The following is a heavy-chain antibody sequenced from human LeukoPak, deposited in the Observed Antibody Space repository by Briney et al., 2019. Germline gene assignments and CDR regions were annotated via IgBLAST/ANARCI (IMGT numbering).Heavy chain of an antibody. V-gene: IGHV1-69*01. CDR2: IIPIFGRA. D-gene: IGHD6-13*01. Sequence: SVKVSCKASGGTFISYGISWVRQAPGQGLEWMGGIIPIFGRANYAQKFQGRVTISADDSTSTAYMELSGLRSEDTAVYYCARGISSSWYWGFDYWGQGTLVTVSS. J-gene: IGHJ4*02. CDR3: ARGISSSWYWGFDY. CDR1: GGTFISYG.